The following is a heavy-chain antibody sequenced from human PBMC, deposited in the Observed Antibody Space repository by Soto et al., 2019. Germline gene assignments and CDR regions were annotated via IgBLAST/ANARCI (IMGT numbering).Heavy chain of an antibody. J-gene: IGHJ5*02. D-gene: IGHD3-22*01. CDR1: GFTFSSYA. V-gene: IGHV3-23*01. CDR2: ISGSGGST. CDR3: ANYGGDSSGYNWFDP. Sequence: GGSLRLSCADSGFTFSSYAMSWVRQAPGKGLEWVSAISGSGGSTYYADSVKGRFTISRDNSKNTLYLQMNSLRAEDTAVYYCANYGGDSSGYNWFDPWGQGTLVTVSS.